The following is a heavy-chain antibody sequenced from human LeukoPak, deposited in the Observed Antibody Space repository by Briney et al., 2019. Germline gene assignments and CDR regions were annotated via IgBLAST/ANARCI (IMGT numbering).Heavy chain of an antibody. CDR2: IYYSGST. V-gene: IGHV4-59*01. J-gene: IGHJ4*02. CDR3: ARGGGSGWYFLDY. D-gene: IGHD6-19*01. Sequence: SETLSLTCTVSGGSISSYYCSWIRQPPGKGLEWIGYIYYSGSTNYNPSLKSRVTISVDTSKNQFSLKLSSVTAADTAVYYCARGGGSGWYFLDYWGQGTLVTVSS. CDR1: GGSISSYY.